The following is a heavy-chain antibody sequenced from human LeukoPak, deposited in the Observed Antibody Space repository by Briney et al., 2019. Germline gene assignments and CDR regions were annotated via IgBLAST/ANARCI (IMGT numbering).Heavy chain of an antibody. J-gene: IGHJ4*02. D-gene: IGHD3-16*01. CDR3: ARARYPVGDYYFDY. V-gene: IGHV4-30-4*01. Sequence: SETLSLTCTVSGGSISSGDYYWSWIRQPPGKGLEWIGYIYYSGSTYYNPSLKSRVTISVDTSKNQFSLKLSSVTAADTAVYYCARARYPVGDYYFDYWGQGILVTVSS. CDR2: IYYSGST. CDR1: GGSISSGDYY.